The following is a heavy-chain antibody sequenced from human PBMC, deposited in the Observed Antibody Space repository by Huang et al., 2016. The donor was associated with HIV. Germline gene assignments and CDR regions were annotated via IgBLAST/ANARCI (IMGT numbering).Heavy chain of an antibody. Sequence: VESGGRLVQPGGSIRLSCVGSTFRFGAYWMSWVRQSPGKGLEGVDNIKQDESEKYYVDSVKGRFNISRDNAKKVLFLEMNNVRVEDTATYYCATKTAAMDIWGQGTTVTVS. CDR2: IKQDESEK. V-gene: IGHV3-7*01. J-gene: IGHJ6*02. CDR3: ATKTAAMDI. CDR1: TFRFGAYW. D-gene: IGHD1-7*01.